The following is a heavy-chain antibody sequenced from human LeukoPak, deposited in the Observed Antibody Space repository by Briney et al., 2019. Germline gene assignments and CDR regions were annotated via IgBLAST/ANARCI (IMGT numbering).Heavy chain of an antibody. Sequence: GGSLRLSCAASGFTFNTYTMDWVRQAPGKGLEWVSGISGSGDITYYADSVRGRFTISRDNSKNTVYLQMNSLRAEDTAVYYCAKDYYESSVILGGYFDYWGQGALVTVSS. V-gene: IGHV3-23*01. J-gene: IGHJ4*02. CDR1: GFTFNTYT. CDR2: ISGSGDIT. D-gene: IGHD3-22*01. CDR3: AKDYYESSVILGGYFDY.